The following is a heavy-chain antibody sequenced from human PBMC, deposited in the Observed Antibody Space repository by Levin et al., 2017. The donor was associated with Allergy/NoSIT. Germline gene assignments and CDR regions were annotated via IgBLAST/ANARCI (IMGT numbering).Heavy chain of an antibody. J-gene: IGHJ5*02. V-gene: IGHV1-18*01. CDR3: ARDEQWLVRGHSWFDP. D-gene: IGHD6-19*01. Sequence: ASVKVSCKASGYTFTSYGISWVRQAPGQGLEWMGWISAYNGNTNYAQKLQGRVTMTTDTSTSTAYMELRSLRSDDTAVYYCARDEQWLVRGHSWFDPWGQGTLVTVSS. CDR1: GYTFTSYG. CDR2: ISAYNGNT.